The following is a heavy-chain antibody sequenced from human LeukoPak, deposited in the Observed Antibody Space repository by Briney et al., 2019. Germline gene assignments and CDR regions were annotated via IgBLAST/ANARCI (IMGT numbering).Heavy chain of an antibody. CDR1: GYSISSGYY. Sequence: SETLSLTCTVSGYSISSGYYWGWIRQPPGKGLEWIGSIYHSGSTYYNPSLKSRVTISVDTSKNQFSLKLSSVTAADTAVYYCARVSGSYSGSYSSDYWGQGTLVTVSS. D-gene: IGHD1-26*01. V-gene: IGHV4-38-2*02. J-gene: IGHJ4*02. CDR3: ARVSGSYSGSYSSDY. CDR2: IYHSGST.